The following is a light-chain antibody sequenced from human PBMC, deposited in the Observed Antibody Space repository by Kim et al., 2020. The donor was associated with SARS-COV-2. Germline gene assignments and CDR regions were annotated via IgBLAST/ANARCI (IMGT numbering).Light chain of an antibody. J-gene: IGLJ2*01. Sequence: QSALTQPASVSGSPGQSISISCTGTSSDVGGHNYVSWYQQHPGTAPKLIIYEVTNRPSGVSHHFSGSKSGNTASLTISGLQAEDEADYYCSSYSSSNTLIFGEGTQLTVL. CDR3: SSYSSSNTLI. V-gene: IGLV2-14*01. CDR1: SSDVGGHNY. CDR2: EVT.